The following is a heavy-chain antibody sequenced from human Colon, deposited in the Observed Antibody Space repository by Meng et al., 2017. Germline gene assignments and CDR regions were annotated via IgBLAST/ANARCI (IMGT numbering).Heavy chain of an antibody. J-gene: IGHJ4*02. D-gene: IGHD4-17*01. CDR2: ISSDGSQK. Sequence: GESLKISCAASGIPFSRSGIHWVRQGPGEGLEWVIFISSDGSQKYYVDSVKGRFTVSRDNSKKMVYLQMDSLRAEDKAVYYCARDKGTTSCDTWGQETPVTVSS. CDR1: GIPFSRSG. CDR3: ARDKGTTSCDT. V-gene: IGHV3-33*05.